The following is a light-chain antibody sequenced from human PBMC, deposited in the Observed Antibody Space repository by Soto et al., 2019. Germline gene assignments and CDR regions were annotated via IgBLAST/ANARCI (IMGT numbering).Light chain of an antibody. J-gene: IGKJ3*01. V-gene: IGKV3-11*01. CDR3: LQRSIGFT. Sequence: EIFVTQSPATLSLSPGEIATLSWRASQSVGSYLAWYQQKPGQAPRPLIYGASKRAPGVSARFSGSGSGTDFTLTISSLEPEDFAVYHCLQRSIGFTFGPGSKVDVK. CDR2: GAS. CDR1: QSVGSY.